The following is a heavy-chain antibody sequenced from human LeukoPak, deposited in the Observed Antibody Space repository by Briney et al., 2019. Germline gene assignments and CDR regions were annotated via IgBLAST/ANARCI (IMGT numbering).Heavy chain of an antibody. CDR1: GHTFTSYG. D-gene: IGHD2-2*01. V-gene: IGHV1-18*01. CDR2: ISAYNGNT. Sequence: GASVKVSCKASGHTFTSYGISWVRQAPGQGLEWMGWISAYNGNTNYAQKLQGRVTMTTDTSTSTAYMELRSLRSDDTAVYYCARARAEGYQLLPWFDPWGQGTLVTVSS. CDR3: ARARAEGYQLLPWFDP. J-gene: IGHJ5*02.